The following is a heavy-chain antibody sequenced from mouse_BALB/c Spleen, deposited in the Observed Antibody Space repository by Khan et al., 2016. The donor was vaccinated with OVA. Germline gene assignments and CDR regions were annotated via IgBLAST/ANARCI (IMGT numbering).Heavy chain of an antibody. J-gene: IGHJ3*01. D-gene: IGHD1-1*01. CDR1: VYTFTDYV. CDR3: ARSYDGAWFAY. V-gene: IGHV1-77*01. CDR2: IYPGSGRT. Sequence: QVQLQQSGPELVKPGASVKMSCKASVYTFTDYVITWVNQRTGQGLEWIGEIYPGSGRTYYNERFKDKATLTADKSSNTAYMQLSSLTAEDSAVYCCARSYDGAWFAYWGQGTLVTVSA.